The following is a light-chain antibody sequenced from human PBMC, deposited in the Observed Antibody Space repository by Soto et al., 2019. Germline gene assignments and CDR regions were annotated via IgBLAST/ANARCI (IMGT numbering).Light chain of an antibody. CDR3: RSYTSSNTVV. Sequence: QYALTQPASVSGSPGQSITISCTGTSRDVGGYVSWYQQHPGKAPKLMIYEVSNRPSGVSNRFSGSKSGNTASLTISGLQAEDEADYYCRSYTSSNTVVFGGGTQLTVL. V-gene: IGLV2-14*01. J-gene: IGLJ2*01. CDR1: SRDVGGY. CDR2: EVS.